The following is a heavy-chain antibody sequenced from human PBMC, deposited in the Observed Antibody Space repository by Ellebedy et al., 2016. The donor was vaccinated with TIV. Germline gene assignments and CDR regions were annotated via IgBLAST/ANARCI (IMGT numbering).Heavy chain of an antibody. CDR2: ISGSGVKT. J-gene: IGHJ5*02. V-gene: IGHV3-23*01. Sequence: GESLKISCADSGFTFDTYAMSWVRQAPGKGLEWVSHISGSGVKTYYADPVRGRFSISSENSKNTLYLQMNSLRADDTAVYYCAGFRGEAVAGNWFDPWGQGTLVTVSS. CDR1: GFTFDTYA. CDR3: AGFRGEAVAGNWFDP. D-gene: IGHD6-19*01.